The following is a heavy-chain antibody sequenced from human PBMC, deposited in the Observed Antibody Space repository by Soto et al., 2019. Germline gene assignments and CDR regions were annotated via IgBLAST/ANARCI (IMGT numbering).Heavy chain of an antibody. D-gene: IGHD2-8*01. Sequence: QVQLVQSWAEVTKPGASVKVSCKASGYTFTSYDINWVRQATGQGLEWMGWMSPNSGATGYAQKFQGRVTMTRDTSISTVYMELSNLRSEDTAIYYCARGVDNGVDVWGQGSTVTVSS. J-gene: IGHJ6*02. CDR1: GYTFTSYD. CDR3: ARGVDNGVDV. CDR2: MSPNSGAT. V-gene: IGHV1-8*01.